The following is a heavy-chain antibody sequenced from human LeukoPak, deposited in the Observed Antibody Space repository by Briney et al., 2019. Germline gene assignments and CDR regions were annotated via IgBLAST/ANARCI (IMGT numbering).Heavy chain of an antibody. D-gene: IGHD6-19*01. CDR1: GYTFTSYG. J-gene: IGHJ5*02. CDR2: ISAYNGNT. V-gene: IGHV1-18*01. Sequence: ASVKVSCKASGYTFTSYGISWVRQAPGQGLEWMGWISAYNGNTNYAQKLQGRVTMTTDTSTSTAYMELRSLRSDDTAVYYCARDRHSSGLPWFDPWGQGTLVTVSS. CDR3: ARDRHSSGLPWFDP.